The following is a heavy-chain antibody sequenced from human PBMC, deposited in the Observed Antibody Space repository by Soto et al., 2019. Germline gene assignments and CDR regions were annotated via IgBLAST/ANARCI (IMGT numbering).Heavy chain of an antibody. V-gene: IGHV3-73*02. CDR2: IRSKATNYAT. J-gene: IGHJ6*01. D-gene: IGHD1-20*01. CDR3: TTPQVYSAMDV. Sequence: EVQLVESGGGLVQPGGSLKLSCAASGFTFSGSAVHWVRQASGKGLEWVGRIRSKATNYATAYAASVQGRFTIFRDDLRKRAYLKMTSLKTEDTAVYYCTTPQVYSAMDVWGKGPRSPSPQ. CDR1: GFTFSGSA.